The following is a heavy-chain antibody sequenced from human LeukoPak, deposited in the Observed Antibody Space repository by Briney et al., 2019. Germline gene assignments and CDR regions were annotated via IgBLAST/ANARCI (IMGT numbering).Heavy chain of an antibody. CDR1: GGTFSSYA. V-gene: IGHV1-69*05. CDR3: ARDRRAYCGGDCYSWYFDY. J-gene: IGHJ4*02. D-gene: IGHD2-21*02. CDR2: IIPIFGTA. Sequence: ASVKVSCKASGGTFSSYAISWVRQAPGQGLEWMGGIIPIFGTANYAQKFQGRVTITTDESTSTAYMELSSLRSEDTAVYYCARDRRAYCGGDCYSWYFDYWGQGTLVTVSS.